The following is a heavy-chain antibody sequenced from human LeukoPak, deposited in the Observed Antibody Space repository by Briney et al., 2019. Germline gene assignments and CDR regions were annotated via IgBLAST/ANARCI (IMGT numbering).Heavy chain of an antibody. D-gene: IGHD2-15*01. CDR3: ARDGISCSGGHCYFAS. V-gene: IGHV3-74*01. CDR1: GFILSSYW. Sequence: GGSLRLSCATSGFILSSYWMHWVRQAPGKGLVWVSRINSDGSSTTYADSVKGRFTISRDNARNTLYLQMNSLRAEDTAVYYCARDGISCSGGHCYFASWGQGTLVTVSS. J-gene: IGHJ4*02. CDR2: INSDGSST.